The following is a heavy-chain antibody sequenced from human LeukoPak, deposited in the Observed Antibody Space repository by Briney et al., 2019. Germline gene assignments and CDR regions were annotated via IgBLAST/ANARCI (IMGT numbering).Heavy chain of an antibody. J-gene: IGHJ5*02. D-gene: IGHD3-10*01. Sequence: PSETLSLTCTVSGGSISSSSYYWGWIRQPPGKGLEWIGSIYYSGSTYYNPSLKSRVTISVDTSKNQFSLKLSSVTAADTAVYYCARVLLWFGELPDWFDPWGQGTLVTVSS. CDR1: GGSISSSSYY. CDR2: IYYSGST. CDR3: ARVLLWFGELPDWFDP. V-gene: IGHV4-39*07.